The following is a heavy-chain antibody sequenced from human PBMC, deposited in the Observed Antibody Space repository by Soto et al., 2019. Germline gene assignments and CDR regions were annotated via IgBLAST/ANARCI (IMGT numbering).Heavy chain of an antibody. J-gene: IGHJ6*03. V-gene: IGHV1-18*01. CDR1: GYTFTSYG. CDR3: ARTYSSISGWGYYYYYMDV. D-gene: IGHD6-13*01. Sequence: GASVKVSCKASGYTFTSYGISWVRQAPGQGLEWMGWISAYNGNTNYAQKLQGRVTMTTDTSTSTAYMELRSLRSDDTAVYYCARTYSSISGWGYYYYYMDVWGKGTTVTVSS. CDR2: ISAYNGNT.